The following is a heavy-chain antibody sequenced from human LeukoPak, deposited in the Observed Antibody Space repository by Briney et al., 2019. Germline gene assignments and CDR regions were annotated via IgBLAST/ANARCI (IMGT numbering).Heavy chain of an antibody. Sequence: AASVKVSCTASGGTFSSYAISWVRQAPGQGLEWMGGIIPIFGTANYAQKFQGRVTITADESTSTAYMELSSLRSEDTAVYYCARGYDSSGYYLIQPFDYWGQGTLVTVSS. J-gene: IGHJ4*02. CDR3: ARGYDSSGYYLIQPFDY. V-gene: IGHV1-69*13. CDR1: GGTFSSYA. CDR2: IIPIFGTA. D-gene: IGHD3-22*01.